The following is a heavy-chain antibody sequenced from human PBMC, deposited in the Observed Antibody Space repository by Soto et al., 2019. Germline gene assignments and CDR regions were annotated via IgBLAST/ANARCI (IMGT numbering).Heavy chain of an antibody. CDR1: GFMFSSYA. J-gene: IGHJ5*02. V-gene: IGHV3-23*01. Sequence: EVQLLASGGDLVQPGGSLRLSCAASGFMFSSYAMSWVRQVPGKGLEWVSAISGSRGATYYADSVKGRFTISRDNSKNTLYLQMNSLSGEDTAIYYCAKGDWKVEPWGQGTLVTVSS. CDR3: AKGDWKVEP. D-gene: IGHD1-1*01. CDR2: ISGSRGAT.